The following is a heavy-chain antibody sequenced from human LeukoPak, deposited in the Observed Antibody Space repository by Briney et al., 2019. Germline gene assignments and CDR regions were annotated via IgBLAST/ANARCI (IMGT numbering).Heavy chain of an antibody. D-gene: IGHD1-7*01. CDR3: ARDGLEITGTTGFDY. CDR1: GYTFTGYY. Sequence: ASVKVSCKASGYTFTGYYMHWVRQAPGQGLERMGWINPNSGGTNYAQKFQGRVTMTRDTSISTAYMELSRLRSDDTAVYYCARDGLEITGTTGFDYWGQGTLVTVSS. J-gene: IGHJ4*02. V-gene: IGHV1-2*02. CDR2: INPNSGGT.